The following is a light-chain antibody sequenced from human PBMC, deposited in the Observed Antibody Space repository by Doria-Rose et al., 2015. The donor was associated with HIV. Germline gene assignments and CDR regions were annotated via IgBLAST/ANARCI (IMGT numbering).Light chain of an antibody. CDR3: HQYGTSWT. Sequence: TQSPGTLSLSPGERATLSCRASQSVSSTYLAWYQQKPGQAPSPLIYDGSTRATGVPDRFSASGSGTDFTLTINRLEPEDFALYYCHQYGTSWTFGQGTKVEI. CDR2: DGS. J-gene: IGKJ1*01. CDR1: QSVSSTY. V-gene: IGKV3-20*01.